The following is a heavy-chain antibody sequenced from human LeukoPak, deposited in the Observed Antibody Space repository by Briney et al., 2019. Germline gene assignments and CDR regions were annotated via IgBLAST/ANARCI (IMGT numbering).Heavy chain of an antibody. V-gene: IGHV3-23*01. CDR2: ISGSGGST. Sequence: GGSLRLSCAASGFTFSSYAMSWVRQAPGKGLEWVSAISGSGGSTYYADSVKGRFTIPRVNSKNTLYLQMNSLRAEDTAVYYCAKTEAEYSSGWYASGYWGQGTLVTVSS. CDR1: GFTFSSYA. CDR3: AKTEAEYSSGWYASGY. D-gene: IGHD6-19*01. J-gene: IGHJ4*02.